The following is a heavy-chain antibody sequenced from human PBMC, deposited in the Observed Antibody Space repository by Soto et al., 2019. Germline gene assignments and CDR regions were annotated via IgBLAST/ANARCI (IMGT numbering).Heavy chain of an antibody. CDR3: ARPNAYSSSWYNYYGMDV. D-gene: IGHD6-13*01. V-gene: IGHV5-51*01. CDR2: IYPGDSDT. CDR1: GYNFNRYW. Sequence: PGESLKISCKGSGYNFNRYWIGWVRQMPGKGLEWMGVIYPGDSDTRYSPSLQGQVTISADKSSSAAYLQWSSLQASDTATYYCARPNAYSSSWYNYYGMDVWGQGTTVTVSS. J-gene: IGHJ6*02.